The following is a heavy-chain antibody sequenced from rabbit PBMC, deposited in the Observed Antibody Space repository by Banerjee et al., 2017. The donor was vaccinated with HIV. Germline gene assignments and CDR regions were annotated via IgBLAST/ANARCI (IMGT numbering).Heavy chain of an antibody. CDR1: GFSFSSNW. D-gene: IGHD6-1*01. V-gene: IGHV1S40*01. J-gene: IGHJ4*01. CDR2: INSNTGNT. Sequence: QSLEESGGDLVKPGASLTLTCTASGFSFSSNWICWVRQAPGKGLEWIACINSNTGNTVYASWAKGPFTISKTSSTTVTLQMTSLTAADTATYFCAREDSYSNYGYWGLWGPGTLVTVS. CDR3: AREDSYSNYGYWGL.